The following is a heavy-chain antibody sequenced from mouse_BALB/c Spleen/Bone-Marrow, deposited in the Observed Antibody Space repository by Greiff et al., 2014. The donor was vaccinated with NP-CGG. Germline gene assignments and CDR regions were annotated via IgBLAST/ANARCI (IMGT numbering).Heavy chain of an antibody. D-gene: IGHD2-14*01. V-gene: IGHV2-5-1*01. CDR1: GSSLTSYG. J-gene: IGHJ3*01. Sequence: QVQLKESGPSLVQPSQSLSITCTVSGSSLTSYGVHWVRQSPGKGLEWLGVIWRGGSTDYNAAFMSRLSITKDNSKSQVFFKKNSLQADDTAIYYCAKNGGYDGWFAYWGQGTLVTVSA. CDR3: AKNGGYDGWFAY. CDR2: IWRGGST.